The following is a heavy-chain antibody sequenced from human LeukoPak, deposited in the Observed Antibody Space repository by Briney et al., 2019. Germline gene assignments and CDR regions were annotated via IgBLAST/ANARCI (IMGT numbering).Heavy chain of an antibody. Sequence: GGSLRLSCEASGFTFSSYGMHWVRQAPGKGLEWMAVISYDGSNKYYADSVKGRFTISRDNSKNTLYLQMNSLRAEDTAMYYCAKEDDIVCSFDYWGQGTLVTVSS. V-gene: IGHV3-30*18. D-gene: IGHD2-15*01. CDR2: ISYDGSNK. CDR1: GFTFSSYG. CDR3: AKEDDIVCSFDY. J-gene: IGHJ4*02.